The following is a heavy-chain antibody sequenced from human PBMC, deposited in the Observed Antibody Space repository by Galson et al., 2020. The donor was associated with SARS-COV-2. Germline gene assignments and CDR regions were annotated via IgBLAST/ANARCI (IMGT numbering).Heavy chain of an antibody. J-gene: IGHJ4*02. CDR3: AMETVTTAHYFDY. CDR2: ISYDGSNK. D-gene: IGHD4-17*01. CDR1: GFTFSSYA. V-gene: IGHV3-30-3*01. Sequence: TGGSLRLSCAASGFTFSSYAMHWVRQAPGKGLEWVAVISYDGSNKYYEDSVKGRFTISRDNSKNTLYLQMNSLRAEDTAVYYCAMETVTTAHYFDYWGQGTLVTVSS.